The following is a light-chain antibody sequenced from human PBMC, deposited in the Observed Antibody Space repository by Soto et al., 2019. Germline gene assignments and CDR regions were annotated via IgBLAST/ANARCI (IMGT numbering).Light chain of an antibody. Sequence: QSVLTQPPSVSGAPGQRVTISCTGSSSDIGAHYDVHWYQQLPGTAPKLLIYGNNNRPSGVPDRFSGSKSGTSASLAITGRQGEDEADYYYQSYDDSLSGWVFGGGTKLPVL. CDR3: QSYDDSLSGWV. V-gene: IGLV1-40*01. J-gene: IGLJ3*02. CDR2: GNN. CDR1: SSDIGAHYD.